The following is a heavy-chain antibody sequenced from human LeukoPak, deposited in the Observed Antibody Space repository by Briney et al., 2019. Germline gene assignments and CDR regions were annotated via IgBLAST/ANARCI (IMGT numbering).Heavy chain of an antibody. CDR1: GVTFSSYA. Sequence: GGSLRLSCAASGVTFSSYARSWVRQAPGKGLEWVSAISGSGGSTYYAYSVKSRFTISRDNSKNTLYLQMNSLRAEDTAVYYCAKDLELEDAFDIWGQGTMVTVSS. CDR3: AKDLELEDAFDI. V-gene: IGHV3-23*01. D-gene: IGHD1-1*01. CDR2: ISGSGGST. J-gene: IGHJ3*02.